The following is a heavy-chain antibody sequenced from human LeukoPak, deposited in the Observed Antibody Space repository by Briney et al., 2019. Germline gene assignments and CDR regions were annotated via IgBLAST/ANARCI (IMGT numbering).Heavy chain of an antibody. V-gene: IGHV5-51*01. J-gene: IGHJ4*02. CDR2: IYPGDSDT. CDR3: ARGAMGDFWSGYPYYVDY. D-gene: IGHD3-3*01. Sequence: GESLKISCKGSGYSFTSYWIGWVRQMPGKGLEWMGIIYPGDSDTRYSPSFQGQVTISADKSISTAYLQWSSLKASDTAMYYCARGAMGDFWSGYPYYVDYWGQGTLVTVSS. CDR1: GYSFTSYW.